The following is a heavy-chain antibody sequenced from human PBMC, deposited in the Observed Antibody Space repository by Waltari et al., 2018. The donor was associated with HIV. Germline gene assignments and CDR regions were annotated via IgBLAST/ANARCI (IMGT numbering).Heavy chain of an antibody. CDR1: GFTLSSYG. Sequence: QVHLVESGGGVVQSGRSLRLSCAASGFTLSSYGMHWVRQAPGKGREWVAVISDDGNYKSYADSVKGRFTISRDDSKNTLYLQMDSLRAEDTAVYYCAGGMATTSEAHWGQGTLVTVSS. D-gene: IGHD3-16*01. CDR3: AGGMATTSEAH. V-gene: IGHV3-30*03. CDR2: ISDDGNYK. J-gene: IGHJ4*02.